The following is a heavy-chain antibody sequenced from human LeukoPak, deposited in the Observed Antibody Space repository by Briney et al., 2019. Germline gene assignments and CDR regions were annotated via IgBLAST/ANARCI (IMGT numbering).Heavy chain of an antibody. J-gene: IGHJ5*02. CDR1: GGSISSYY. CDR2: ISYSGVT. CDR3: ARRDGAVDGNGFDP. D-gene: IGHD5-24*01. V-gene: IGHV4-59*08. Sequence: SETLSLTCTVSGGSISSYYWSWIRQPPGKGLEWIGYISYSGVTNYRPSLRSRVTISIDTSKNQFSLKLSSVTAADTAVYYCARRDGAVDGNGFDPWGQGTLVTVSS.